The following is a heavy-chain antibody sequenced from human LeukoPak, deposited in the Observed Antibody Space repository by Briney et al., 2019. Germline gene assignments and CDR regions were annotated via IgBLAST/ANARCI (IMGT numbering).Heavy chain of an antibody. CDR2: IYSDNT. CDR1: GFTVSSNS. V-gene: IGHV3-53*01. CDR3: ARRAWPDCSGGSCSSVSVSFDY. D-gene: IGHD2-15*01. Sequence: GGSLRLSCTVSGFTVSSNSMSWVRQAPGKGLEWVSFIYSDNTHYSDSVKGRFTISRDNSKNTLYLQMNSLRAEDTAVYYCARRAWPDCSGGSCSSVSVSFDYWGQGTLVTVSS. J-gene: IGHJ4*02.